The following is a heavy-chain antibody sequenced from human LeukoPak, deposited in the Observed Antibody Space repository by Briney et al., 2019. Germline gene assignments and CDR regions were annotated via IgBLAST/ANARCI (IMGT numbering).Heavy chain of an antibody. CDR2: LSGSGSSA. D-gene: IGHD7-27*01. Sequence: GGSLRLSCAASGFTFSTYAMSWVRQAPGKGLEWVSGLSGSGSSAYYADSVKGRFTISRDNSKNTLYLQMNSLRPEDTAVYYWGKGLPNLGDDGGRGTRAPV. V-gene: IGHV3-23*01. J-gene: IGHJ4*02. CDR3: GKGLPNLGDD. CDR1: GFTFSTYA.